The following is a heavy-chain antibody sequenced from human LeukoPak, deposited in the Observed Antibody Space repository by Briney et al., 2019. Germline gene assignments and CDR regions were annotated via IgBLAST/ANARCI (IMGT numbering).Heavy chain of an antibody. V-gene: IGHV1-69*04. Sequence: SVKVSCKASGGTLSSYAISWVRQAPGQGLEWMGRIIPILGIANYAQKFQGRVTITADKSTSTAYMELSSLRSEDTAVCYCASIPGIAVAGTLRYWGQGTLVTVSS. D-gene: IGHD6-19*01. CDR1: GGTLSSYA. J-gene: IGHJ4*02. CDR3: ASIPGIAVAGTLRY. CDR2: IIPILGIA.